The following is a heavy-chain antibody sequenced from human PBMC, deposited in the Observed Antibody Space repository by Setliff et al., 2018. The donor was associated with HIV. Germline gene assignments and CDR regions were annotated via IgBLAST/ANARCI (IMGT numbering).Heavy chain of an antibody. V-gene: IGHV3-7*01. CDR1: GFTFTSAW. CDR3: ARYVWSNAPRDH. D-gene: IGHD3-10*02. CDR2: IKLDGNEK. J-gene: IGHJ5*02. Sequence: GGSLRLSCAASGFTFTSAWMSWVRQAPGKGLEWVASIKLDGNEKYYVDSVKGRFTISRDDLKNSLYLQMNSLRVEDTAVYYCARYVWSNAPRDHWGQGTLVTVSS.